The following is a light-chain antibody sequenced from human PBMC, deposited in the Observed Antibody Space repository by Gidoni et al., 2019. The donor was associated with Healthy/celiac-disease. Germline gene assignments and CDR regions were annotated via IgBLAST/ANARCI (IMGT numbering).Light chain of an antibody. J-gene: IGKJ1*01. CDR3: KQYGSSPRT. CDR1: QSVSSSY. V-gene: IGKV3-20*01. CDR2: GAS. Sequence: DIVFTQSPGTLSLSPGERATLSCRASQSVSSSYLAWYQQKPGQAPRLLIYGASSRATGIPDRFSGSGSGTDFTLTISRLEAEDFAVYYCKQYGSSPRTFGQGTKVEIK.